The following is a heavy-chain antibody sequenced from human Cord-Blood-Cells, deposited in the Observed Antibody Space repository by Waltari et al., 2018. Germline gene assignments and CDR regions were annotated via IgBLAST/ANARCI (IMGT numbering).Heavy chain of an antibody. D-gene: IGHD3-16*01. V-gene: IGHV4-38-2*01. J-gene: IGHJ3*02. Sequence: QVQLQESGPGLVKPSETLSLTCAVSGYSISSGYYWGWIRQPPGKGLEWIGSIYHSGSTSYNPSLKSRGTISVDTSKNQFSLKLSSVTAADTAVYYCARGGIWVGAFDIWGQGTMVTVSS. CDR3: ARGGIWVGAFDI. CDR1: GYSISSGYY. CDR2: IYHSGST.